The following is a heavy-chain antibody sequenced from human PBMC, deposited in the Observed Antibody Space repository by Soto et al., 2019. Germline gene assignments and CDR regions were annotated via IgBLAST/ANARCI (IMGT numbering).Heavy chain of an antibody. D-gene: IGHD1-1*01. CDR1: GGSISSGGYY. CDR2: IYYSGST. CDR3: AREVRNYYYYGMDV. J-gene: IGHJ6*02. V-gene: IGHV4-31*03. Sequence: TSETLSLTCTVSGGSISSGGYYWSWIRQHPGKGLEWIGYIYYSGSTYYNPSLKSRVTISVDTSKNQFSLKLSSVTAADTAVYYCAREVRNYYYYGMDVWGQGTTVTVSS.